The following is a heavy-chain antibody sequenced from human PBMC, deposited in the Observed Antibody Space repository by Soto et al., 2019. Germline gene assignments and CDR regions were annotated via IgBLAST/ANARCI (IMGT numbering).Heavy chain of an antibody. Sequence: GGSLRLSCAASGFTVSSNYMSWVRQAPGKGLEWVSVIYSGGSTYYADSVKGRFTISRDNSKNTLYLQMNSLRAEDTAVYYCARDTRDSGRGVIGAFDIWGQGTMVTVSS. CDR1: GFTVSSNY. J-gene: IGHJ3*02. V-gene: IGHV3-53*01. CDR3: ARDTRDSGRGVIGAFDI. CDR2: IYSGGST. D-gene: IGHD3-10*01.